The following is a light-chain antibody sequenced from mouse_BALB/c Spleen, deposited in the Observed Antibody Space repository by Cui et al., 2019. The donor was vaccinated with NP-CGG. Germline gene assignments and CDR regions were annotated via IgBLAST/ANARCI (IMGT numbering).Light chain of an antibody. CDR2: GTN. CDR1: TGAVTTSNY. CDR3: VLWYSNHWV. Sequence: QAVVTQESALTTSPGETVTLTCRSSTGAVTTSNYANWVQEKPDYLFTGLIGGTNNRVPGVPARFSGSLIGDKAALTITGAQTEDEAIYFCVLWYSNHWVFGGGTKLTVL. V-gene: IGLV1*01. J-gene: IGLJ1*01.